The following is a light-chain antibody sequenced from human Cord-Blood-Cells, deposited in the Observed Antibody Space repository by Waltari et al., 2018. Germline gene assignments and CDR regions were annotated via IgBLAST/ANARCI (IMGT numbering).Light chain of an antibody. V-gene: IGLV2-8*01. CDR1: SSDVGGYNY. J-gene: IGLJ3*02. CDR2: EVS. CDR3: SSYAGSNIGV. Sequence: QSALTQPPSASGSPGQSVTISCTGTSSDVGGYNYVSWYQQHQGKAPKLMIYEVSKRPSGVPDRFSGSKSGNTASLTVSGLQAEDEADYYCSSYAGSNIGVFGGGTKLTVL.